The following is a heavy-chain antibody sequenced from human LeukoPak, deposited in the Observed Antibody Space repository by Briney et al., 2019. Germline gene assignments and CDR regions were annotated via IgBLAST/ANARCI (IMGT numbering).Heavy chain of an antibody. Sequence: GGSLRLSCAASGFTFSSYEMNWVRQAPGKGLEWVSYISSSGSTIYYADSVKGRFTISRDNAKNSLYLQMNSLRAEDTAVYYCARAQPGYCSGGSCYEFDYWGQGTLGTVSS. CDR1: GFTFSSYE. CDR2: ISSSGSTI. V-gene: IGHV3-48*03. CDR3: ARAQPGYCSGGSCYEFDY. J-gene: IGHJ4*02. D-gene: IGHD2-15*01.